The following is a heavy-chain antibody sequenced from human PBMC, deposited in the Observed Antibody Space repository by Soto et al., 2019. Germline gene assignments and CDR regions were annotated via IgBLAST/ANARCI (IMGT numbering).Heavy chain of an antibody. CDR2: IDWEDDK. J-gene: IGHJ4*02. CDR1: RFSLHASEVC. V-gene: IGHV2-70*01. CDR3: ARVSRFSYGPFFDF. D-gene: IGHD5-18*01. Sequence: PTQTLTLTSAFSRFSLHASEVCVGWFRQPPGKALEWLALIDWEDDKYFTTSLRTRLSISKVTSKSQVILTLTNLDPTDTGIYYCARVSRFSYGPFFDFWGQGVPVTVYS.